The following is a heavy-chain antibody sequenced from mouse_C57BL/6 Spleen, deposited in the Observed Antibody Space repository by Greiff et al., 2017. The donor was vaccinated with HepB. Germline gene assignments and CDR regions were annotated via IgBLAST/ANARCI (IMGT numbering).Heavy chain of an antibody. CDR2: IDPEDGDT. D-gene: IGHD1-1*02. J-gene: IGHJ2*01. V-gene: IGHV14-1*01. CDR1: GFNITDYY. CDR3: ARDTRGGNSDY. Sequence: EVQLQQSGAELVRPGASVKLSCTASGFNITDYYMHWVKQRPEQGLEWIGRIDPEDGDTEYAPKFQGKATMTADTSSTTAYLQLSSLTSEDTAVYYCARDTRGGNSDYWGQGTTLTVAS.